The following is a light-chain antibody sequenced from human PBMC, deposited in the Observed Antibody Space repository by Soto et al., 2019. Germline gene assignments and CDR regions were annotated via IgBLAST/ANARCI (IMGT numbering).Light chain of an antibody. J-gene: IGLJ1*01. CDR3: QSYDSSVNDV. V-gene: IGLV1-40*01. Sequence: QSALTQPPSVSGAPGQRVTISCTGSSSNIGAGYDVHWYQQLPGIAPKLLIYANNNRPSGVPDRFSGSKSGTSASLAITGLQAEDEADYYCQSYDSSVNDVFGTGTKLTVL. CDR2: ANN. CDR1: SSNIGAGYD.